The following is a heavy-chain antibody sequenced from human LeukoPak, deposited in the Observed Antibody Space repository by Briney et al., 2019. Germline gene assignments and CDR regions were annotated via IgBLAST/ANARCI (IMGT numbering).Heavy chain of an antibody. V-gene: IGHV1-24*01. D-gene: IGHD6-13*01. CDR1: GYTLTELS. CDR2: FDPEDGET. CDR3: ATVRIAAAGFPTRAYYFDY. Sequence: GASVKVSCKVSGYTLTELSMHWVRQAPGEGIEWMGGFDPEDGETIYAQKFQGRVTMTEDTSTDTAYMELSSLRSEDTAVYYCATVRIAAAGFPTRAYYFDYWGQGTLVTVSS. J-gene: IGHJ4*02.